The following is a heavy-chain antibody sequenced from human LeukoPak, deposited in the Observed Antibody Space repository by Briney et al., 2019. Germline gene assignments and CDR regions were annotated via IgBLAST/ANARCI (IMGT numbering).Heavy chain of an antibody. CDR3: VRNLAVAGTCFDS. CDR1: GFTFSSYA. Sequence: GGSLRLSCAASGFTFSSYAMHWVRQAPGKGLEWVAVISYDGSNKYYADSVKGRFTISRDNSKNTPYLQMSSLRAEDTAVYYCVRNLAVAGTCFDSWGQGTLVTVSS. J-gene: IGHJ4*02. V-gene: IGHV3-30-3*01. D-gene: IGHD6-19*01. CDR2: ISYDGSNK.